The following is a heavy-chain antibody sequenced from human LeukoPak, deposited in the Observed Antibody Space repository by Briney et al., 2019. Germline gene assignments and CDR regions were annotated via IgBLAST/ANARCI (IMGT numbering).Heavy chain of an antibody. J-gene: IGHJ4*02. Sequence: SETLSLTCAVYGGSFSGYYWSWIRQPPGKGLEWIGEINHSGSTNYNPPLKSRVTISVDTSKNQFSLKLSSVTAADTAVYYRARGSRWLPSDYWGQGTLVTVSS. CDR1: GGSFSGYY. D-gene: IGHD5-18*01. V-gene: IGHV4-34*01. CDR2: INHSGST. CDR3: ARGSRWLPSDY.